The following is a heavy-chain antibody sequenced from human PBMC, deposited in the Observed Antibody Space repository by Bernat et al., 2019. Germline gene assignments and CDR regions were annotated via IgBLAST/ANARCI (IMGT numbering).Heavy chain of an antibody. Sequence: EVQLLESGGGLMQPGGSLRLSCAASGFSFNSYAMSWVRQAPGKGLEWVSVISGGGASTDYAGSVKGRFTISREKSKNALYLQMSSLTAEDAAVYYCATGAAGSTGSSSRCSDYWGQGTLVTVSS. CDR1: GFSFNSYA. V-gene: IGHV3-23*01. CDR2: ISGGGAST. D-gene: IGHD6-6*01. J-gene: IGHJ4*02. CDR3: ATGAAGSTGSSSRCSDY.